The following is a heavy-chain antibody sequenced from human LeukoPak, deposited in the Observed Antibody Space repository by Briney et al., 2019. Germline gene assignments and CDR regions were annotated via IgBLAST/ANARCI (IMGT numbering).Heavy chain of an antibody. CDR3: ASLIHGDFLKYFDY. V-gene: IGHV4-39*01. CDR2: IYYSRST. J-gene: IGHJ4*02. CDR1: GGSISSSSYY. Sequence: PSETLSLTCTVSGGSISSSSYYWGWIRQPPGKGLEWLGTIYYSRSTNYKPSLKSRVTISVDTSKNQFSLRLSSVTAADTAVYYWASLIHGDFLKYFDYWGQGALVTVSS. D-gene: IGHD4-17*01.